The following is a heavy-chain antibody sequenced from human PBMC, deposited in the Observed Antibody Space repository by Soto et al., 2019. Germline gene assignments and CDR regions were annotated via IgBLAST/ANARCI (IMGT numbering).Heavy chain of an antibody. J-gene: IGHJ4*02. CDR3: ATSVNSAMAFAY. CDR1: GYTFTHYY. D-gene: IGHD5-18*01. V-gene: IGHV1-46*01. CDR2: LNPNGGIT. Sequence: QVQLVQSGAEGKKPGASVRVSCKASGYTFTHYYIHWVRQAPGQGLEWMGILNPNGGITTYAQKFRAGFSMTRDTSTSTVYLELSSLRSEDSSVYYCATSVNSAMAFAYWGQGTLVTVSS.